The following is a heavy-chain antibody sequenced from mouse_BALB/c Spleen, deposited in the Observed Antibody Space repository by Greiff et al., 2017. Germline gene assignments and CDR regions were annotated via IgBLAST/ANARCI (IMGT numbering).Heavy chain of an antibody. CDR2: INPSSGYT. D-gene: IGHD2-14*01. V-gene: IGHV1-4*02. CDR1: GYTFTSYT. Sequence: VQLQQSAAELARPGASVKMSCKASGYTFTSYTMHWVKQRPGQGLEWIGYINPSSGYTEYNQKFKDKTTLTADKSSSTAYMQLSSLTSEDSAVYYCARDYRYWYFDVWGAGTTVTVSS. J-gene: IGHJ1*01. CDR3: ARDYRYWYFDV.